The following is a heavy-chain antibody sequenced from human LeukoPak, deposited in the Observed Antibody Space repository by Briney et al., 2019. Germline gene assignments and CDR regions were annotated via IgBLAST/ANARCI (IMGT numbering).Heavy chain of an antibody. CDR3: ARALNPLTGTYYFDY. V-gene: IGHV4-4*07. J-gene: IGHJ4*02. D-gene: IGHD4/OR15-4a*01. Sequence: PSETLSLTCSVSGASINSHYWTWIRQPAGKGLEWIGRIYISGSTNYSPSLKSRVTMSVDTSKNQFSLNLISVTAADTAVYYCARALNPLTGTYYFDYWGQGTLVTVSS. CDR2: IYISGST. CDR1: GASINSHY.